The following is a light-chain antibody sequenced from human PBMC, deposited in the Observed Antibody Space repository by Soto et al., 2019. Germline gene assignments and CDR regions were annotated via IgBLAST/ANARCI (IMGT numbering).Light chain of an antibody. V-gene: IGKV1-39*01. CDR2: KAS. CDR3: QQSYSTPLT. J-gene: IGKJ4*01. Sequence: GDIVTITCRASQSISIYLNWYQQKPGKAPKLLIYKASTLKSGVPSRFSGSGSGTDFTLTISSLQPEDFATYYCQQSYSTPLTFGGGTKVDIK. CDR1: QSISIY.